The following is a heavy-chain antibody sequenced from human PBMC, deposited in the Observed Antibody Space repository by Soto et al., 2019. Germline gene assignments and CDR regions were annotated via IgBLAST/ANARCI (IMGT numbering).Heavy chain of an antibody. CDR3: AHDSSGLYGFDY. J-gene: IGHJ4*02. V-gene: IGHV2-5*02. D-gene: IGHD3-16*01. CDR1: GFSLSTSGVG. Sequence: QITLKESGPTLVKPTQTLTLTCTFSGFSLSTSGVGGGWIRQPPGKALEWLALIYWDDDKRYSPSLRSRLTITKDTSKNQVVLTMTNMDPVDTATFYCAHDSSGLYGFDYWGQGILVTVSS. CDR2: IYWDDDK.